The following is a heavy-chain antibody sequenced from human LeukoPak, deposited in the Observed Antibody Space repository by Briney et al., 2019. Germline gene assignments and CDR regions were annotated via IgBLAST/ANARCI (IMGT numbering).Heavy chain of an antibody. CDR3: AREPSGSYYDSLFDY. CDR2: INWNGGST. D-gene: IGHD1-26*01. Sequence: PGGSLRLSCAASGFTFDDYGMSWVRQAPGKGLEWVSGINWNGGSTGYADSVKGRFTISRDNAKNSLYLQMNSLRAEDTAVYYCAREPSGSYYDSLFDYWGQGTLVTVSS. V-gene: IGHV3-20*04. CDR1: GFTFDDYG. J-gene: IGHJ4*02.